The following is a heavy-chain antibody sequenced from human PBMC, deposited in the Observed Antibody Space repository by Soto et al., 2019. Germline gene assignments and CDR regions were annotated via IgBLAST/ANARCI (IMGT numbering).Heavy chain of an antibody. CDR3: VKGRGANCRDPTCYMFDS. CDR2: ISNDGNYD. D-gene: IGHD2-2*01. CDR1: GFTFSSYG. J-gene: IGHJ4*02. V-gene: IGHV3-30*18. Sequence: VQLAESGGGVVQPGRSLRLSCVASGFTFSSYGMSWFRQAPGKGLEWVAVISNDGNYDFYADSVKGRFTISRDNSKNTLLLQMNSLKPEDTALYFCVKGRGANCRDPTCYMFDSWGQGERVTVS.